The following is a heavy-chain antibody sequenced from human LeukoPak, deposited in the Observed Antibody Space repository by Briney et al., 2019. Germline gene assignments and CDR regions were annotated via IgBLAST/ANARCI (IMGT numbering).Heavy chain of an antibody. V-gene: IGHV4-4*07. Sequence: PSETLSLTCTVSGDSVSCYYWSWIRQPAGNRLEWIGRISTSGSARYNPSLKSRVTLSIDTSKNQISLNVKSVTAADTAVYYCTGESYRTSFLFDLWGQGTLVTVSS. D-gene: IGHD5-12*01. CDR3: TGESYRTSFLFDL. CDR1: GDSVSCYY. CDR2: ISTSGSA. J-gene: IGHJ4*02.